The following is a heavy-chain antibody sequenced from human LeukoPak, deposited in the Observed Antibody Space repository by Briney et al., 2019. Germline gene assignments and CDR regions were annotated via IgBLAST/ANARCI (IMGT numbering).Heavy chain of an antibody. J-gene: IGHJ4*02. Sequence: PGRSLRLSCAASGFTFSRHAAHWVRRAPGKGLEWLAVISYDGSNKYYADSVKGRFTISRDNSKNTLYLQMNSLRAEDTAVYYCARDQRVGTSGRRYYFDYWGQGTLVTVSS. CDR2: ISYDGSNK. D-gene: IGHD6-19*01. CDR1: GFTFSRHA. V-gene: IGHV3-30-3*01. CDR3: ARDQRVGTSGRRYYFDY.